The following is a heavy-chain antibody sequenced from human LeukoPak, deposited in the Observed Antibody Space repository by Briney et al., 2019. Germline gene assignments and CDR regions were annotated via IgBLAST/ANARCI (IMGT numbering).Heavy chain of an antibody. CDR1: GYTFTSYG. J-gene: IGHJ4*02. Sequence: ASVKVSCKASGYTFTSYGISWVRQAPGQGLEWMGWISAYNGNTNYAQKLQGRVTMTTDTSTSTAYMELRSLRSDDTAVYYCAREMPQIGYCSGGSCYGYFDYWGQGTLVTVSS. V-gene: IGHV1-18*01. CDR3: AREMPQIGYCSGGSCYGYFDY. CDR2: ISAYNGNT. D-gene: IGHD2-15*01.